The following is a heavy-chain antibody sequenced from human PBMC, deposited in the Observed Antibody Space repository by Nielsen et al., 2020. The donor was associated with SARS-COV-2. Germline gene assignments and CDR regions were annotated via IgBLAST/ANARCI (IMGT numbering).Heavy chain of an antibody. Sequence: SLKISCAASGFTFDDYAMHWVRQAPGKGLEWVSGISWNSGSIGYADSVKGRFTISRDNAKNSLYLQMNSLRAEDTALYYCAKPSGGYCSGGSCSPPYWGQGTLVTVSS. V-gene: IGHV3-9*01. CDR3: AKPSGGYCSGGSCSPPY. CDR1: GFTFDDYA. J-gene: IGHJ4*02. D-gene: IGHD2-15*01. CDR2: ISWNSGSI.